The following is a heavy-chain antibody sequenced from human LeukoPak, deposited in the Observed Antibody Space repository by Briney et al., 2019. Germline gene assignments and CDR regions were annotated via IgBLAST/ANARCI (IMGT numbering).Heavy chain of an antibody. CDR3: ARDGGVWFGELLPLRYYYYYMDV. CDR2: ISWNSGSI. CDR1: GFTFDDYA. D-gene: IGHD3-10*01. V-gene: IGHV3-9*01. J-gene: IGHJ6*03. Sequence: PGGSLRLSCAASGFTFDDYAMHWVRQGPGKGLEWVSGISWNSGSIGYADSVKGRFTISRDNAKNSLYLQMNSLRAEDTAVYYCARDGGVWFGELLPLRYYYYYMDVWGKGTTVTISS.